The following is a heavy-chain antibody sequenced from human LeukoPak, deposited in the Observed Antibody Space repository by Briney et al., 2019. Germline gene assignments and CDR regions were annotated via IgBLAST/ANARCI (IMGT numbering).Heavy chain of an antibody. CDR1: GGSTSSYY. CDR3: ARDDIRHYYDSSGYYPDDY. CDR2: IYYSGST. V-gene: IGHV4-59*12. Sequence: SETLSLTCTVSGGSTSSYYWSWIRQPPGKGLEWIGYIYYSGSTNYNPSLKSRVTISVDTSKNQFSLKLSSVTAADTAVYYCARDDIRHYYDSSGYYPDDYWGQGTLVTVSS. D-gene: IGHD3-22*01. J-gene: IGHJ4*02.